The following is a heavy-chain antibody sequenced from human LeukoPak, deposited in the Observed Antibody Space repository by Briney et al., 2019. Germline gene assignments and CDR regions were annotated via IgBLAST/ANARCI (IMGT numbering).Heavy chain of an antibody. CDR2: ISYDGSNK. CDR1: GFTFSSYA. V-gene: IGHV3-30-3*01. J-gene: IGHJ4*02. D-gene: IGHD4-17*01. Sequence: EPGGSLRLSCAASGFTFSSYAMHWVRQAPGKGLEWVAVISYDGSNKYYADSVKGRFTISRDNSKNTLYLQMNSLRAEDTAVYYCARGYGDYVPGDYWGQGTLVTVSS. CDR3: ARGYGDYVPGDY.